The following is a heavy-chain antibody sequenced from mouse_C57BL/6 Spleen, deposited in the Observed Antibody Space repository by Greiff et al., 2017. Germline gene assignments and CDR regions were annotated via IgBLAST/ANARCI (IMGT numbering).Heavy chain of an antibody. D-gene: IGHD1-1*01. V-gene: IGHV1-80*01. J-gene: IGHJ2*01. CDR3: ARDYGSRDYFDY. CDR1: GYAFSSYW. Sequence: QVHVKQSGAELVKPGASVKISCKASGYAFSSYWMNWVKQRPGKGLEWIGQIYPGDGDTNYNGKFKGKATLTADKSSSTAYMQLSSLTSEDSAVYFCARDYGSRDYFDYWGQGTTLTVSS. CDR2: IYPGDGDT.